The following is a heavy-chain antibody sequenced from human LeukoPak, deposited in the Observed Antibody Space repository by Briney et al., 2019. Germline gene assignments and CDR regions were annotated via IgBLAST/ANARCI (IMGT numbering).Heavy chain of an antibody. V-gene: IGHV4-34*01. CDR2: INHNGST. Sequence: SETLSLTCAVYGGSFSGYYWSWIRQPPGKGLEWIGEINHNGSTNYNPSLKSRVTISVDTSKNQFSLKLSSVTAADTAVYYCARKSSSWYFDYWGQGTLVTVSS. D-gene: IGHD6-13*01. J-gene: IGHJ4*02. CDR1: GGSFSGYY. CDR3: ARKSSSWYFDY.